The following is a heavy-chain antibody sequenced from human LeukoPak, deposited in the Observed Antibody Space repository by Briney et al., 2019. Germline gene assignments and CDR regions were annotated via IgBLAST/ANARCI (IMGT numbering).Heavy chain of an antibody. Sequence: GGSLRLSCAASGFTFSSYWMHWVRQAPGKGLVWVSRINSDGSSTSYADSVKGRFTISRDNAKNTPYLQMNSLRAEDTAVYYCASPVGDGYNYFVDYWGQGTLVTVSS. J-gene: IGHJ4*02. D-gene: IGHD5-24*01. CDR2: INSDGSST. V-gene: IGHV3-74*01. CDR3: ASPVGDGYNYFVDY. CDR1: GFTFSSYW.